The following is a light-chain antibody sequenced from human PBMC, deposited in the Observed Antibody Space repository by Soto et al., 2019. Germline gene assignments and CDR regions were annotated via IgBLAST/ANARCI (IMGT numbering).Light chain of an antibody. J-gene: IGKJ5*01. CDR1: QSVSSSY. CDR2: GAS. CDR3: QQYGSAPPIT. Sequence: EIVLTQSPGTLSLSPGERATLSCRASQSVSSSYLAWYQQKPGQAPRLLIYGASSRATGIPDRFSGSGSGTDFTLSISRLQPGGFAVYYCQQYGSAPPITFGQGTRLESK. V-gene: IGKV3-20*01.